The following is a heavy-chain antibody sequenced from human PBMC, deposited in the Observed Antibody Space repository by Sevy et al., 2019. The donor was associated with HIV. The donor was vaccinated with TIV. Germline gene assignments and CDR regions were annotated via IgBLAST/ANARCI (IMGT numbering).Heavy chain of an antibody. CDR2: IWNDRSNK. D-gene: IGHD3-22*01. CDR1: GFTFSIYG. CDR3: ASLPNNYYDISGSSGDDAFDI. J-gene: IGHJ3*02. V-gene: IGHV3-33*01. Sequence: GGSLRLSCAAYGFTFSIYGMHWLRQAPGKGLEWVAFIWNDRSNKHYADSVKGRFTISRDNAKNTLYLQMNSLRVEDTAVYYCASLPNNYYDISGSSGDDAFDIWGQWTRVTVSS.